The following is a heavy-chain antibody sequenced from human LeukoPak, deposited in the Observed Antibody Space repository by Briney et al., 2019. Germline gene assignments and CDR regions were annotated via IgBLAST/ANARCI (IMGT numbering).Heavy chain of an antibody. J-gene: IGHJ4*02. V-gene: IGHV3-7*01. CDR2: IKQDESEK. CDR1: GFTFRNYC. Sequence: PGGSLRLSCAASGFTFRNYCMTCLRQVPGKGLEWVTSIKQDESEKYFLHSVKGRFTISRDNAENSLYLQMNSLRAEDTAVYYCARVYYQDSGTSYRHLDYWGQGTLVTVSS. CDR3: ARVYYQDSGTSYRHLDY. D-gene: IGHD3-22*01.